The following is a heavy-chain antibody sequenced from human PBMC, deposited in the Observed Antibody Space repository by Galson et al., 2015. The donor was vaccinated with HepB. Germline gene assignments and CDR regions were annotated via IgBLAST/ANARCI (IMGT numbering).Heavy chain of an antibody. CDR1: GGSISSYY. J-gene: IGHJ3*02. D-gene: IGHD3-22*01. CDR3: AREGDSSDGHPSDAFDI. CDR2: IYYSGST. V-gene: IGHV4-59*01. Sequence: SETLSLTCTVSGGSISSYYWSWIRQPPGKGLEWIGYIYYSGSTNYNPSLKSRVTISVDTSKNQFSLKLSSVTAADTAVYYCAREGDSSDGHPSDAFDIWGQGTMVTVSS.